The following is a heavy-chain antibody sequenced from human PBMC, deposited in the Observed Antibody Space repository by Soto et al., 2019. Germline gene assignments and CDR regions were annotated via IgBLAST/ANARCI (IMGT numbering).Heavy chain of an antibody. CDR1: GGSISSGDSY. V-gene: IGHV4-30-4*02. CDR3: ARHETLHSDYDY. D-gene: IGHD5-12*01. CDR2: IYYNGST. Sequence: SETLSLTCTVSGGSISSGDSYWSWIRQPPGKGLEWIGYIYYNGSTYYTPSLKSRVTISVDTSKNQFSLKLTSVTAAYTAVYYCARHETLHSDYDYWGQGTLVTVS. J-gene: IGHJ4*02.